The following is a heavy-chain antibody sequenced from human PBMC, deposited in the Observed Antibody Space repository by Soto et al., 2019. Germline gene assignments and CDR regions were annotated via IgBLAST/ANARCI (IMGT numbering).Heavy chain of an antibody. CDR3: ARDHITMVRGVIGYYYYYMDV. Sequence: EVQLVESGGGLVQPLGSLRLSCAASGFTFSSYWMSWVRQAPGKGLEWVANIKQDGSEKYYVDSVKGRFTISRDNAKNSLYLQMNSLRAEDTAVYYCARDHITMVRGVIGYYYYYMDVWGKGTTVTVSS. J-gene: IGHJ6*03. V-gene: IGHV3-7*01. CDR2: IKQDGSEK. CDR1: GFTFSSYW. D-gene: IGHD3-10*01.